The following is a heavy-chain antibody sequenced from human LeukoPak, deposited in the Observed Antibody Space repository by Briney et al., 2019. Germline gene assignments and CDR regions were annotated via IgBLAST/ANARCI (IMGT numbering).Heavy chain of an antibody. D-gene: IGHD3-3*01. CDR2: TYYSGST. V-gene: IGHV4-39*01. CDR1: GGSISSSSYY. CDR3: ARLAIRQSIRGTHSDY. J-gene: IGHJ4*02. Sequence: SETLSLTCTVSGGSISSSSYYWGWIRQPPGKGLEWIGSTYYSGSTYYNPSLKSRVTISVDTSKNQFSLKLSSVTAADTAVYYCARLAIRQSIRGTHSDYWGQGTLVTVSS.